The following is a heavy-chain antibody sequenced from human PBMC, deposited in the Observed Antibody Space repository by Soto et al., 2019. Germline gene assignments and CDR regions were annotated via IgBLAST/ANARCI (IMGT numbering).Heavy chain of an antibody. J-gene: IGHJ4*02. CDR1: GGSISSSNW. V-gene: IGHV4-4*02. Sequence: QVQLQESGPGLVKPSGTLSLTCAVSGGSISSSNWWSWVRQPPGKGLEWIGEIYHSGSTNYNPSLKSRVTISVDKSKNQFSLKLSSVTAADTAVYYCARSPGYCSGGSCYHFDYWGKGTLVTVSS. CDR2: IYHSGST. D-gene: IGHD2-15*01. CDR3: ARSPGYCSGGSCYHFDY.